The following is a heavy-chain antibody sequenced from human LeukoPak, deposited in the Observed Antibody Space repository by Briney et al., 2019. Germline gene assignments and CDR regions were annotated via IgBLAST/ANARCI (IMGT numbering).Heavy chain of an antibody. CDR2: IYYSGST. CDR1: GGSISSYY. D-gene: IGHD5-24*01. Sequence: SETLSLTCSASGGSISSYYWSWIRQPPGKGLEWIGYIYYSGSTNYNPSLKSRVTISVDTSKNQFSLKLSSVTAADTAVYYCARGRDGYNYDAFDIWGQGTMVTVSS. CDR3: ARGRDGYNYDAFDI. V-gene: IGHV4-59*01. J-gene: IGHJ3*02.